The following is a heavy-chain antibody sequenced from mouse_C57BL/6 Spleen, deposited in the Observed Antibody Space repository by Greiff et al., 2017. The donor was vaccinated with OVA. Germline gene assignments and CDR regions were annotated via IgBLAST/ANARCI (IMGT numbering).Heavy chain of an antibody. CDR2: IDPSDSYT. Sequence: QVQLQQPGAELVRPGTSVKLSCKASGYTFTSYWMHWVKQRPGQGLEWIGVIDPSDSYTNYNQKFKGKATLTVDTSSSTAYMQLSSLTSEDSAVYYCARWRGGSYEGFAYWGQGTLVTVSA. V-gene: IGHV1-59*01. D-gene: IGHD1-1*02. CDR1: GYTFTSYW. J-gene: IGHJ3*01. CDR3: ARWRGGSYEGFAY.